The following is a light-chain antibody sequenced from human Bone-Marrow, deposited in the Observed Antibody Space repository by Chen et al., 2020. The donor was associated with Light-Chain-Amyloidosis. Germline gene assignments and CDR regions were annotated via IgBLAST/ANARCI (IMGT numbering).Light chain of an antibody. CDR1: SSDVGGYNY. CDR2: DVT. V-gene: IGLV2-14*03. CDR3: SSFTRNNALV. Sequence: QSALTQPASVSGSPRQSITISCTGTSSDVGGYNYVSWYQQHPGKAPKLLIYDVTYRPSGVSKRFSGSKSGNTASLTISGLQAEDEADYYCSSFTRNNALVFGGGTKLTVL. J-gene: IGLJ2*01.